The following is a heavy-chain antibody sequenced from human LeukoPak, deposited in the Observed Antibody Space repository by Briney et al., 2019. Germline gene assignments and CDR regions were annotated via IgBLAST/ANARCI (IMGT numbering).Heavy chain of an antibody. D-gene: IGHD5-12*01. CDR1: GFTCSSYA. V-gene: IGHV3-23*01. CDR3: AKTSGYRRFDP. Sequence: GGSLRLSCAASGFTCSSYAMSWVRQAPGKGLEWVSAISGSGGSTYFADSVKGRFTISRDNSKNTLYLQMNSLRAEDTAVYYCAKTSGYRRFDPWGQGTLVTVSS. J-gene: IGHJ5*02. CDR2: ISGSGGST.